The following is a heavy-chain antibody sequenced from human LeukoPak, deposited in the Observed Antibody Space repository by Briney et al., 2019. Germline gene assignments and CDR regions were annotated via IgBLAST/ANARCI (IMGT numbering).Heavy chain of an antibody. Sequence: GGSLRLSCAASGFTFSNAWMSWVRQAPGKGLEWVGRIKGKTDGGTTDYAAPVKGRFTISRDDSKNTLYLQMNSLKTEDTAVYYCTTGITMIVVATKGIDYWGQGTLVTVSS. CDR2: IKGKTDGGTT. V-gene: IGHV3-15*01. J-gene: IGHJ4*02. D-gene: IGHD3-22*01. CDR1: GFTFSNAW. CDR3: TTGITMIVVATKGIDY.